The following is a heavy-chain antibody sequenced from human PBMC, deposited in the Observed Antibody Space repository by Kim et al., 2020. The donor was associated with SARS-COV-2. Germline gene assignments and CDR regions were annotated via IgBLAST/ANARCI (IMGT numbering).Heavy chain of an antibody. Sequence: SETLSLTCSVSGYSISSDYFWCWIRQPPGKGLEWIGSSFHSGSTYYNPSLKSRVTISLDTSKNQFSLKLSSVTAADTSVYYCARDGGYGDYVHYFDCWGQGTLVTVSS. CDR2: SFHSGST. CDR1: GYSISSDYF. V-gene: IGHV4-38-2*02. CDR3: ARDGGYGDYVHYFDC. J-gene: IGHJ4*02. D-gene: IGHD4-17*01.